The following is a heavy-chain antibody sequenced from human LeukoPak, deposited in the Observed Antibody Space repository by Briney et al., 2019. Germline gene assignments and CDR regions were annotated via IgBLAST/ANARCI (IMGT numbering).Heavy chain of an antibody. J-gene: IGHJ3*01. CDR2: KYYSGSA. CDR1: GVYLSDGRYY. CDR3: ATPYCSGISCLDVFNV. V-gene: IGHV4-31*03. Sequence: SETLSLTCNVSGVYLSDGRYYWAWIRHRPGKGLEWLGYKYYSGSAKYNPSLKRRLTISIDTPENQFSLHLTSVTAADTAIYYCATPYCSGISCLDVFNVWGQGTLVSVSS. D-gene: IGHD2-2*01.